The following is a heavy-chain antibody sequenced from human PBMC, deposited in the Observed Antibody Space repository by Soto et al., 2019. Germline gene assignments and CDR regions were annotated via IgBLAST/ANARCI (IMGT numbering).Heavy chain of an antibody. CDR3: ARHSLALRKNNWFDP. V-gene: IGHV4-39*01. D-gene: IGHD3-3*02. CDR2: IFYLGSS. Sequence: SDTLSLTCTVSGDSIISSDFYWGWFRQPPGKGLEWIGSIFYLGSSYYNPSLKSRVTMSVDTSKNQFSLRLRSVTAADTALYFCARHSLALRKNNWFDPWGQGIMVTVSS. J-gene: IGHJ5*02. CDR1: GDSIISSDFY.